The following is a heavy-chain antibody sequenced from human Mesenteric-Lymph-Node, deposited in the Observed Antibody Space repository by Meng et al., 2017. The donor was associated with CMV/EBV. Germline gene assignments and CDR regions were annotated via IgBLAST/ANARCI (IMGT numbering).Heavy chain of an antibody. CDR2: VSGSGGYT. CDR1: GFTFSNYA. D-gene: IGHD2-2*02. J-gene: IGHJ6*02. V-gene: IGHV3-23*01. Sequence: GESLKISCAASGFTFSNYAVSWVRQAPGKGLEWVSAVSGSGGYTYYTDSVRGRFAISRDNSKNTLYLQMNSLRAEDTVVYYCAKTRYCSSSTCSTYYYYGMDVWGQGTTVTVSS. CDR3: AKTRYCSSSTCSTYYYYGMDV.